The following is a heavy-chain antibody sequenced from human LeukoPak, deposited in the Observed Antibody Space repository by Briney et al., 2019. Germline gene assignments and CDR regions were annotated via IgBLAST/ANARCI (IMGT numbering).Heavy chain of an antibody. CDR2: IYPGDSDT. Sequence: GESLKISCKACGYSFTSYWIGWVRQMPGKGLEWMGIIYPGDSDTRYSPSFQGQVTISADKSISTAYLQWSSLKASDTAMYYCARRDVDTSGYIDYWGQGTLVTVSS. V-gene: IGHV5-51*01. D-gene: IGHD3-22*01. J-gene: IGHJ4*02. CDR1: GYSFTSYW. CDR3: ARRDVDTSGYIDY.